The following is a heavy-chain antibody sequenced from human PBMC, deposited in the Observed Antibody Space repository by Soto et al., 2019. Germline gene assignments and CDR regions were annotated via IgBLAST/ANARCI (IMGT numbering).Heavy chain of an antibody. V-gene: IGHV1-58*01. J-gene: IGHJ4*02. CDR1: GFNFTSSA. CDR2: IVVGSGNT. CDR3: AAALHDYGDYVGFYFDY. D-gene: IGHD4-17*01. Sequence: QMQLVQSGPEVKKPGTSVKVSCKASGFNFTSSAVQWVRQARGQRLELIGWIVVGSGNTNYAQKFQERVTITREMSTSTAYMELSSLRSEDTAVYYCAAALHDYGDYVGFYFDYWGQGPLVTVSS.